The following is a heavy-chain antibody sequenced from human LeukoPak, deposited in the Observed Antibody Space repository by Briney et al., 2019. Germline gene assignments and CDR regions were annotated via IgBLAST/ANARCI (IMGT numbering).Heavy chain of an antibody. CDR2: INPGGDNT. J-gene: IGHJ3*02. D-gene: IGHD5-24*01. Sequence: ASVKVSCKASGYTFTGYYIHWVRQAPGQGLEWMGLINPGGDNTDYAQNFQGRVTMTRDTSTSTVYMGLSSLRSEDTAVYYCARIRVGYNDAYDIWGQGTMVTVSS. CDR1: GYTFTGYY. CDR3: ARIRVGYNDAYDI. V-gene: IGHV1-46*01.